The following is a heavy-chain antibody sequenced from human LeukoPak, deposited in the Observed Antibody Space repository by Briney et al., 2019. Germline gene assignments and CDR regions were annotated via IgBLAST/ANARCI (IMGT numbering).Heavy chain of an antibody. CDR1: GGSISGYY. CDR3: ARHAGDGDYGDY. V-gene: IGHV4-59*08. J-gene: IGHJ4*02. CDR2: IYYSGNT. Sequence: SETLSLTCTVSGGSISGYYWSRLRQPPGQGLEWIGYIYYSGNTNYNPSLKSRVTISVDTSKNQFSLKLNSVTAADTAVYYCARHAGDGDYGDYWGQGTLVTVSS. D-gene: IGHD4-17*01.